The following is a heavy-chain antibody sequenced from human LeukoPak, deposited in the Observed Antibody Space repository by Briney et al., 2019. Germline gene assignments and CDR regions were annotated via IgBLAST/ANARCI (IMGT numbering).Heavy chain of an antibody. V-gene: IGHV4-61*02. D-gene: IGHD1-1*01. CDR1: GDSIISDVYY. CDR2: IGTSGGT. CDR3: ARWNREIRWYDP. Sequence: SQTLSLTCIISGDSIISDVYYWSWIRQPAGKGLEWIGRIGTSGGTNYNPSLKSRLTISLDTSKNEFSLTVSSVTAADTAVYYCARWNREIRWYDPWGQGTLVTVSS. J-gene: IGHJ5*02.